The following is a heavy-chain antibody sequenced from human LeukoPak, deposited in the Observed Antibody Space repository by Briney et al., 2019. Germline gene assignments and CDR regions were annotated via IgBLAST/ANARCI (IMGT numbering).Heavy chain of an antibody. CDR3: ARGGTYFWEYYVDY. CDR2: INPNNGDT. CDR1: GYTFSDHY. V-gene: IGHV1-2*02. J-gene: IGHJ4*02. D-gene: IGHD3-3*01. Sequence: ASVTVSCKASGYTFSDHYIHWVRQAPGQGLEWMAWINPNNGDTNYAQNFQGRVTMNRDRSISTAYMEVSRLTSDDTAMYYCARGGTYFWEYYVDYWGQGTLVTVSS.